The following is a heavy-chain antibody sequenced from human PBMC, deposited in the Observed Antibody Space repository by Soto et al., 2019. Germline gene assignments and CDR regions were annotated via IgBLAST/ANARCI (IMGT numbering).Heavy chain of an antibody. CDR3: ARQWINGFGDYSSFDF. CDR1: GDSIRSSNFY. CDR2: IYHIGNT. Sequence: QLQLQESGPGLVKPSETLSLTCTVSGDSIRSSNFYWGWIRKSPGKGLEWIGSIYHIGNTYYNPSLKSRVTMSVDPSKNQFSLNLSSVTAADAAVYYCARQWINGFGDYSSFDFWGRGTLVTVSS. D-gene: IGHD4-17*01. V-gene: IGHV4-39*01. J-gene: IGHJ4*02.